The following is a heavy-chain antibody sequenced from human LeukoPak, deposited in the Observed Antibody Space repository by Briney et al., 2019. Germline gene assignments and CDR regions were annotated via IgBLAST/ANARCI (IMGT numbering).Heavy chain of an antibody. CDR2: ISGSGTVT. Sequence: GGSLRLSCAASGFTFNSFAMNWVRQAPGKGLEWVSIISGSGTVTYYADSVKGRFTISRDNSKNTLYLQMNSLRAEDTAVYYCAKTSVGEGRIIGSGYFDNWGQGTLVTVSS. CDR1: GFTFNSFA. D-gene: IGHD2-15*01. J-gene: IGHJ4*02. CDR3: AKTSVGEGRIIGSGYFDN. V-gene: IGHV3-23*01.